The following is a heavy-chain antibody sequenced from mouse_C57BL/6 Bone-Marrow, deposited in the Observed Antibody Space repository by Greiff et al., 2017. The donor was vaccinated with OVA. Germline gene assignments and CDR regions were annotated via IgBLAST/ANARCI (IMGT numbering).Heavy chain of an antibody. Sequence: EVKVVESGAELVKPGASVKLSCTASGFNIKDYYMHWVKQRTEQGLEWIGRIDPEDGETKYAPKFQGKATITADTSSNTAYLQLSSLTSEDTAVYYCARSDYGSSPWAYWGQGTLVTVSA. CDR2: IDPEDGET. J-gene: IGHJ3*01. D-gene: IGHD1-1*01. CDR3: ARSDYGSSPWAY. CDR1: GFNIKDYY. V-gene: IGHV14-2*01.